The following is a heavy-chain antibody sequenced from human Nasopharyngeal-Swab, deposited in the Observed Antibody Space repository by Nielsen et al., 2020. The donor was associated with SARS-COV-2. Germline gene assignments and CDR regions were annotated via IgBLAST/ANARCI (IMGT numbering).Heavy chain of an antibody. V-gene: IGHV3-21*06. D-gene: IGHD6-13*01. Sequence: VCPAPGRGVEWVASISGSNNYTYYADPVKGRFTISRDNAKNSLFLQVNSLRAEDTAVYYCAREGGRFSSTWYYYSYGMDVWGQGTTVTVSS. J-gene: IGHJ6*02. CDR3: AREGGRFSSTWYYYSYGMDV. CDR2: ISGSNNYT.